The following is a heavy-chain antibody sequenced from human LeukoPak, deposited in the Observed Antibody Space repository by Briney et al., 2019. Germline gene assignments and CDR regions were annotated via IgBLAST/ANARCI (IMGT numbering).Heavy chain of an antibody. CDR1: GASISSYY. CDR2: IYHSGST. CDR3: ARNRRELLWFGEADY. J-gene: IGHJ4*02. V-gene: IGHV4-59*12. D-gene: IGHD3-10*01. Sequence: SESLSLTCTVSGASISSYYWSWIRQPPGKGVEWIGYIYHSGSTVYRPSLKSRVTISVDTSKNQFSLKLSSVTAADTAVYYCARNRRELLWFGEADYWGQGTLVTVSS.